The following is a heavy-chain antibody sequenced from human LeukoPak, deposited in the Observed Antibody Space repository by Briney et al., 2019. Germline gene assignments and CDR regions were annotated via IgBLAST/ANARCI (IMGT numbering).Heavy chain of an antibody. V-gene: IGHV1-18*01. CDR2: TSAYNGNT. CDR3: ARVKIYCSGGSCYLGVSRYYMDV. D-gene: IGHD2-15*01. CDR1: GYTFTSYG. Sequence: ASVKVSCKASGYTFTSYGISWVRQAPGQGLEWMGWTSAYNGNTNYAQKLQGRVTMTTDTSTSTAYMELRSLRSDDTAVYYYARVKIYCSGGSCYLGVSRYYMDVWGKGTTVTVSS. J-gene: IGHJ6*03.